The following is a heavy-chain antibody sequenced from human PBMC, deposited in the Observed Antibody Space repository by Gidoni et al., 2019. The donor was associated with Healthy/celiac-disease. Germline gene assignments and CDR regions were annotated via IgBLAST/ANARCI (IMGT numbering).Heavy chain of an antibody. Sequence: AWMSWVRQAPGKGLEWVGRIKSKTDGGTTDYAAPVKGRFTISRDDSKNTLYLQMNSLKTEDTAVYYCTTAKIWFGELLFGAYDYWGQGTLVTVSS. CDR3: TTAKIWFGELLFGAYDY. V-gene: IGHV3-15*01. D-gene: IGHD3-10*01. CDR2: IKSKTDGGTT. CDR1: AW. J-gene: IGHJ4*02.